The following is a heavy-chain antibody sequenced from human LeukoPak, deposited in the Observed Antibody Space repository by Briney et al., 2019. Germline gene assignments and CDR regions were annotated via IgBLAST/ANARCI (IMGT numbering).Heavy chain of an antibody. D-gene: IGHD3-22*01. J-gene: IGHJ4*02. CDR1: GYTFTRHY. CDR2: INPSGGSA. CDR3: ASVVIDDSSGYLAY. V-gene: IGHV1-46*01. Sequence: ASVKVSCKASGYTFTRHYMHWVRQAPGQGLEWMGIINPSGGSASYARKFQGRVAMTRDTSTSTVYMELSSLRSEDTAVYYCASVVIDDSSGYLAYLGQGTLVTVSS.